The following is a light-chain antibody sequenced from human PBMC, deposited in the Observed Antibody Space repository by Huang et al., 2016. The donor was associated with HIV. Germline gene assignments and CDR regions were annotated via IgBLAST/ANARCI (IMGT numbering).Light chain of an antibody. CDR3: QQYNDWWT. V-gene: IGKV3-15*01. J-gene: IGKJ1*01. CDR1: QSLGSN. Sequence: EIVMTQSPATLSVSPGERATLSCRASQSLGSNLGWYQQKPGQPPRLLIYGASTRASCVPARFSGSGSGTEFTLTIISLQSEDFAVYYCQQYNDWWTFGQGTKVEIK. CDR2: GAS.